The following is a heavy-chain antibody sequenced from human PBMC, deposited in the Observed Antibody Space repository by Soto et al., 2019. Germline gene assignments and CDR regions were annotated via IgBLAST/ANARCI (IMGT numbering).Heavy chain of an antibody. V-gene: IGHV4-61*03. J-gene: IGHJ4*02. CDR3: AGHWIAAAGRPFDS. Sequence: SETLSLTCTVPGGPVSSGSYYWSWIRQPPGKGLEWIGYIYYSGSANYNPSLKSRVTISVDTAKNHFSLNLSSVTAADTAVYYCAGHWIAAAGRPFDSWGQGTLVTSPQ. D-gene: IGHD6-13*01. CDR1: GGPVSSGSYY. CDR2: IYYSGSA.